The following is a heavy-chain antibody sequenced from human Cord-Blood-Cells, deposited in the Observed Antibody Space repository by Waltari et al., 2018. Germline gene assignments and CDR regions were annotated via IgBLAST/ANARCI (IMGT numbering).Heavy chain of an antibody. CDR3: ARHGMAPNWFDP. Sequence: QVQLQQWGAGLLKPSETLSPTCPVYGGSFSGYYWGWIRQPPGKGLEWIGEINHSGNTNYNPSLKSRVTISVDTSKNQFSLKLSSVTAADTAVYYCARHGMAPNWFDPWGQGTLVTVSS. CDR2: INHSGNT. D-gene: IGHD1-26*01. CDR1: GGSFSGYY. V-gene: IGHV4-34*01. J-gene: IGHJ5*02.